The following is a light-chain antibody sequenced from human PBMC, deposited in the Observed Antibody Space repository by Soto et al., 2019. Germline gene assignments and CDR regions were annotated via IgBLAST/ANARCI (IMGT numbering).Light chain of an antibody. CDR2: KAS. V-gene: IGKV1-5*03. CDR1: QSISTS. Sequence: DIQMTQSPSTLSASVEDRVTMTCRASQSISTSLAWYQHKPGKAPKPLIYKASTLQSGVPSRFSGSGSGTEFTLTISSLQPEDFATYYCQQYNSYPWTFGQGTKVDIK. CDR3: QQYNSYPWT. J-gene: IGKJ1*01.